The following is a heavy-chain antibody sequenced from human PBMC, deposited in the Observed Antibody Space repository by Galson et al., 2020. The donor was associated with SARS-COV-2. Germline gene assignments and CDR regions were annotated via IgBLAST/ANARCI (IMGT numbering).Heavy chain of an antibody. D-gene: IGHD6-19*01. CDR1: GGSFSGYY. J-gene: IGHJ3*02. CDR2: INHSGST. V-gene: IGHV4-34*01. Sequence: SETLSLTCAVYGGSFSGYYWSWIRQPPGKGLEWIGEINHSGSTNYNPSLKSRVTISVDTSKNQFSLKLSSVTAADTAVYYCARGRERRTFVWLVHDAFEIWGQGTMVTVSS. CDR3: ARGRERRTFVWLVHDAFEI.